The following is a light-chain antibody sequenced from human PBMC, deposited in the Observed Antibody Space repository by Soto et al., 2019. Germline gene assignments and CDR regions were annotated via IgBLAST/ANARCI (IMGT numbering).Light chain of an antibody. J-gene: IGKJ5*01. CDR1: QGIRSY. CDR2: TAS. CDR3: QQLNSYPIT. Sequence: DIQLTQSPSFLSASVGDRVTITCRASQGIRSYLAWYQQKPGKAPNLLIYTASTLQSGVPSRFSGSESGTEFTLTISSLQPEDFATYYCQQLNSYPITFGQGTRLESK. V-gene: IGKV1-9*01.